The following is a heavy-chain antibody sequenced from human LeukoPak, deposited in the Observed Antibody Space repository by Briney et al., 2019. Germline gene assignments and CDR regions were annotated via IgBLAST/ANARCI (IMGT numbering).Heavy chain of an antibody. J-gene: IGHJ5*02. CDR3: ANWGYCSSDRCSNWFDP. CDR2: IYLSDSDT. V-gene: IGHV5-51*01. CDR1: GYTFPTSW. Sequence: GESLKISRKGSGYTFPTSWIAWVRQVPGKGLEWMGIIYLSDSDTKYSPSFRGQVIISADKSISTAYLQWTSLKASDTAMYYCANWGYCSSDRCSNWFDPWGQGTLVTVSS. D-gene: IGHD2-2*01.